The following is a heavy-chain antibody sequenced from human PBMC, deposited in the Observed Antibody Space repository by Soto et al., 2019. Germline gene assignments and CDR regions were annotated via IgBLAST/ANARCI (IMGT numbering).Heavy chain of an antibody. CDR2: IVVGSGNT. Sequence: SVKVSCKASGFTFTSSAVQWVRQARGQRLEWIGWIVVGSGNTNYAQKFQERVTITRDMSTSTAYMELSSLRSEDTAVYYCAAHSNYVLYYSYYGMDVWGQGTTVTVSS. CDR1: GFTFTSSA. J-gene: IGHJ6*02. CDR3: AAHSNYVLYYSYYGMDV. V-gene: IGHV1-58*01. D-gene: IGHD4-4*01.